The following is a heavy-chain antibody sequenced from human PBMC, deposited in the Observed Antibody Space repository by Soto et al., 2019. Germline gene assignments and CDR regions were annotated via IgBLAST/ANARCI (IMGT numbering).Heavy chain of an antibody. CDR2: ISYDGSNK. D-gene: IGHD1-26*01. CDR3: GRGGGWELPRGGGMDV. V-gene: IGHV3-30-3*01. Sequence: QVQLVESGGGVVQPGRSLRLSCAASGFTFSSYAMHWVRQAPGKGLEWVAVISYDGSNKYYADSVKGRFTISRDNSKNRVYRQMNSLRAEDTGVYYCGRGGGWELPRGGGMDVWGQGTTVTVSS. CDR1: GFTFSSYA. J-gene: IGHJ6*02.